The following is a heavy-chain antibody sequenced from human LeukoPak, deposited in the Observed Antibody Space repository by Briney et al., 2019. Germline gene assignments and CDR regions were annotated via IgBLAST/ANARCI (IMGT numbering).Heavy chain of an antibody. D-gene: IGHD6-19*01. J-gene: IGHJ4*02. CDR1: GYTFTGYY. CDR2: INPNSGGT. Sequence: ASVPVSFKASGYTFTGYYMHWVRQAPGQGLEWMGWINPNSGGTNYAQKFQGRVTMTRDTSISTAYMELSRLRSDDTAVYYCARVTVAGYFDYWGQGTLVTVSS. CDR3: ARVTVAGYFDY. V-gene: IGHV1-2*02.